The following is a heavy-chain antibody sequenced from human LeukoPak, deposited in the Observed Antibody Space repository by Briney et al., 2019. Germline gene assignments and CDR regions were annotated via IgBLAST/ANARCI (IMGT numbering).Heavy chain of an antibody. J-gene: IGHJ4*02. V-gene: IGHV4-59*01. CDR1: GGSISGYY. D-gene: IGHD4-17*01. Sequence: SETLSLTCTVSGGSISGYYWSWIRQPPGKGLEWIGYIYYSGSTNYNPSLKSRVTISVYTSKNQFSLKLSSVTAADSAVYYCARDDYGDRFDYWGQGTLVTVSS. CDR2: IYYSGST. CDR3: ARDDYGDRFDY.